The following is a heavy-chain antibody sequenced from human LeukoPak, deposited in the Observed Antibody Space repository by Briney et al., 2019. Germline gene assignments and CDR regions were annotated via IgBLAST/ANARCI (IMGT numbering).Heavy chain of an antibody. J-gene: IGHJ4*02. D-gene: IGHD5-18*01. CDR2: ISSSGSTI. Sequence: GGSLRLSCAASGFTFSDHYMSWIRQAPGKGLEWVSYISSSGSTIYYADSAKGRFTISRDNAKNSLYLQMNSLRAEDTAVYYCAKGSGRGYSYGLEYWGQGTLVTVSS. V-gene: IGHV3-11*01. CDR3: AKGSGRGYSYGLEY. CDR1: GFTFSDHY.